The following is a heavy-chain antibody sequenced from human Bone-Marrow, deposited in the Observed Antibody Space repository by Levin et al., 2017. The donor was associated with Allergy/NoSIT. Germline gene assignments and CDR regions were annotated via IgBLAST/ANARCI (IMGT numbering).Heavy chain of an antibody. CDR2: IYFSGSA. CDR3: VSVGGSGTLLSRFDH. J-gene: IGHJ4*02. D-gene: IGHD3-10*01. CDR1: GGSVTNNDYY. V-gene: IGHV4-39*01. Sequence: PSETLSLTCTVSGGSVTNNDYYWGWIRQSPGKGLEWIGSIYFSGSAYYNPSLKSRVTMSVDTSKSQFSLRLTSVPAADTAMYYCVSVGGSGTLLSRFDHWGQGTLGIVSS.